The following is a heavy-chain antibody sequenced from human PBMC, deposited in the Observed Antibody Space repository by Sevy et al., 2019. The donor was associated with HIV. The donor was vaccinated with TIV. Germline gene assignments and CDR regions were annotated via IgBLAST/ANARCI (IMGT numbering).Heavy chain of an antibody. CDR3: VKEGGGEGGDH. Sequence: GGSLRLSCAASGFSFSSYGMHWVRQAPGKGLEWMSYIQYDGSNKDHADSVKGRFTISRDNSKNTLYLQMNSLRVEDRAVFYCVKEGGGEGGDHWGQGTLVTVSS. J-gene: IGHJ4*02. CDR2: IQYDGSNK. D-gene: IGHD2-21*01. V-gene: IGHV3-30*02. CDR1: GFSFSSYG.